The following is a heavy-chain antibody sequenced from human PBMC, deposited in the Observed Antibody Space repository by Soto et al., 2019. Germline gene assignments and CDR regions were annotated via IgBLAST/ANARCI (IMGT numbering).Heavy chain of an antibody. J-gene: IGHJ4*02. D-gene: IGHD3-10*01. CDR2: IVHDGNNK. CDR1: GFTFSNYI. V-gene: IGHV3-30-3*01. Sequence: QMQLVESGGGVVQPGRSLRLPCAASGFTFSNYIMHWVRQAPGKGLEWGAIIVHDGNNKYYADSVKGRFTISRDNSKNTLYLQMNSLRTEDTAIYYCARDDEGGSYCDLGYWGQGTLVTVSS. CDR3: ARDDEGGSYCDLGY.